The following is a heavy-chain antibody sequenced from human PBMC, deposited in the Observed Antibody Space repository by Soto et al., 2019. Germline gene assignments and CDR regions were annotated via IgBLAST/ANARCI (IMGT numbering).Heavy chain of an antibody. CDR3: ARHHDS. Sequence: QVQLQESGPGLVKPSETLSLTCTVSGCSISSYYWSWIRQPPGKGLEWIGYIYYSGSTNYNPSLKSRVTISVDTSKNQFSLKLSSVTAADTAVYYCARHHDSWGQGTLVTVSS. J-gene: IGHJ4*02. CDR1: GCSISSYY. V-gene: IGHV4-59*08. CDR2: IYYSGST.